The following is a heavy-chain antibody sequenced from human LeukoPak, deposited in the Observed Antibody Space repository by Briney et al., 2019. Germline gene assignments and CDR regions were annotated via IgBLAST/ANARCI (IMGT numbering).Heavy chain of an antibody. CDR1: GYTLTELS. J-gene: IGHJ1*01. CDR3: ATGGQWLVRYFQH. D-gene: IGHD6-19*01. V-gene: IGHV1-24*01. Sequence: ASVKVSCKVSGYTLTELSMHWVRQAPGKGLEWMGGFNPEDGETIYAQKFQGRVTMTEDTSTDTAYMELSSLRSEDTAVYYCATGGQWLVRYFQHWGQGTLVTVSS. CDR2: FNPEDGET.